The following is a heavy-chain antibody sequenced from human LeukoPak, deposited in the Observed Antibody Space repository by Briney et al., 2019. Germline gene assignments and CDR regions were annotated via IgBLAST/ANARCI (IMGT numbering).Heavy chain of an antibody. Sequence: GGSLRLSCAASGFTFSRHDMHWVRQVIRKGLEWVSAIGTLADTFYPDSVKGRFTISRDNAKSSLYLQMNSLEAGDTAIYYCATGLSRGWSCAFDIWGHGTMVTVSS. CDR3: ATGLSRGWSCAFDI. V-gene: IGHV3-13*01. CDR2: IGTLADT. J-gene: IGHJ3*02. CDR1: GFTFSRHD. D-gene: IGHD6-19*01.